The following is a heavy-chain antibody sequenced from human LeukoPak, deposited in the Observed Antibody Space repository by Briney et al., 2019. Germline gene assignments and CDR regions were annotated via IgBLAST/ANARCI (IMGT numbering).Heavy chain of an antibody. J-gene: IGHJ4*02. CDR3: ARGIYSYGPFDF. D-gene: IGHD5-18*01. CDR2: IYYSGST. V-gene: IGHV4-30-4*07. CDR1: GGSISSGGYS. Sequence: SETLSLTCAVSGGSISSGGYSWSWIRQPPGKGLEWIGYIYYSGSTYYNPSLKSRVTISVDTSKNQFSLKLSSVTAADTAVYYCARGIYSYGPFDFWGQGTLVTVSS.